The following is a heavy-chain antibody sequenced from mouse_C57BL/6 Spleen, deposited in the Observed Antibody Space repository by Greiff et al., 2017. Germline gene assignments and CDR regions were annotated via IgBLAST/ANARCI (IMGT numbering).Heavy chain of an antibody. CDR3: ARDQDYYGSSSWFAY. CDR1: GYSITSGYY. D-gene: IGHD1-1*01. Sequence: EVQLKESGPGLVKPSQSLSLTCSVTGYSITSGYYWNWIRQFPGNKLEWMGYISYDGSNNYNPSLKNRISITRDTSKNQFFLKLNSVTTEDTATYYCARDQDYYGSSSWFAYWGQGTLVTVSA. J-gene: IGHJ3*01. V-gene: IGHV3-6*01. CDR2: ISYDGSN.